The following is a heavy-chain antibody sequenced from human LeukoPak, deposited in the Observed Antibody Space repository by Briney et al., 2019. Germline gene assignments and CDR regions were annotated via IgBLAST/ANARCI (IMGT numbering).Heavy chain of an antibody. CDR3: AKDIYRADYDFWSGYDY. V-gene: IGHV3-9*01. D-gene: IGHD3-3*01. J-gene: IGHJ4*02. CDR2: ISWNSDRI. CDR1: GFTFDDYT. Sequence: PGGPLRLSCAASGFTFDDYTMHWVRQAPGKGLEWVSGISWNSDRIGYADSVKGRFIISRDNAKNSLYLQMNSLRAEDTALYYCAKDIYRADYDFWSGYDYWGQGTLVTVSS.